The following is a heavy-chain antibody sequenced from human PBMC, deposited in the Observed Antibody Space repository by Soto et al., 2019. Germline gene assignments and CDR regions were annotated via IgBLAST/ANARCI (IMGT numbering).Heavy chain of an antibody. CDR3: ARVFYADYPDY. J-gene: IGHJ4*02. Sequence: EVQLVESGGGLVQPGGSLRLSCAASGFTVSSNYMSWVRQAPGKGLEWVSVIYSGGSTYYADSVKGRFTISRDNSKNTLYLQMNSLRAEDTAVYYCARVFYADYPDYWGQGTLVTVSS. CDR2: IYSGGST. CDR1: GFTVSSNY. D-gene: IGHD4-17*01. V-gene: IGHV3-66*01.